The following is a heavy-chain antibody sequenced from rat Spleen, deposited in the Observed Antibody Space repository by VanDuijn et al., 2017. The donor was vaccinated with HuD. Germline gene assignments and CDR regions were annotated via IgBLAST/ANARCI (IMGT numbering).Heavy chain of an antibody. CDR1: GFTFNDYW. CDR2: ITKTDGST. CDR3: TRNWDY. D-gene: IGHD5-1*01. J-gene: IGHJ2*01. V-gene: IGHV5-31*01. Sequence: EVQLVESGGGLVQPGRSLKLSCVASGFTFNDYWMTWIRQAPGRGLEWVASITKTDGSTYYPDSVRGRFTISRDNAKSTLYLQTNSLRSEDTATYYCTRNWDYWGQGVMVTVSS.